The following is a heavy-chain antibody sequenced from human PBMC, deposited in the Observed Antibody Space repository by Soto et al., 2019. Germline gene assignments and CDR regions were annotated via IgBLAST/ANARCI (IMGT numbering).Heavy chain of an antibody. D-gene: IGHD2-8*01. V-gene: IGHV3-30-3*01. Sequence: GGSLRLSCAASGFTFSSYAMHWVRQAPGKGLEWVAVISYDGSNKYYADSVKGRFTISRDNSKNTLYLQMNSLRAEDTAVYYCARGFRDGPYAFDIWGQGTMVTVSS. CDR3: ARGFRDGPYAFDI. CDR1: GFTFSSYA. CDR2: ISYDGSNK. J-gene: IGHJ3*02.